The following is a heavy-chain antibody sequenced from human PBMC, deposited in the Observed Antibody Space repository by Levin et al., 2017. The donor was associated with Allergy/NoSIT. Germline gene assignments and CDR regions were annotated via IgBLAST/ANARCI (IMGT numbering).Heavy chain of an antibody. J-gene: IGHJ4*02. Sequence: ASVKVSCAASGFTVSSNYMSWVRQAPGKGLEWVSVIYSGGTTYYADSVKGRFTISRDNSKNTLYLQMNSLRAEDTAVYYCASRVLGSISDSQFDYWGQGTLVTVSS. CDR1: GFTVSSNY. CDR3: ASRVLGSISDSQFDY. D-gene: IGHD2/OR15-2a*01. CDR2: IYSGGTT. V-gene: IGHV3-66*01.